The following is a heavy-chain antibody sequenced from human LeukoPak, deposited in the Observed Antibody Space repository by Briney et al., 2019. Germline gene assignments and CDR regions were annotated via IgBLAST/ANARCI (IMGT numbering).Heavy chain of an antibody. CDR3: AREGPTGPLDY. Sequence: GASVKVSCKASGGTFSSYAINWVRQATGQGLEWMGWMNPNSGNTGYAQKFQGRVTITRNTSISTAYMELSSLRSEDTAVYYCAREGPTGPLDYWGQGTLVTVSP. CDR2: MNPNSGNT. CDR1: GGTFSSYA. D-gene: IGHD3-9*01. J-gene: IGHJ4*02. V-gene: IGHV1-8*03.